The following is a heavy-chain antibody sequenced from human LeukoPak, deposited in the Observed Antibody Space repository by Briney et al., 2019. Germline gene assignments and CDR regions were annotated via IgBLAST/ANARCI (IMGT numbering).Heavy chain of an antibody. CDR2: ISGSGGST. J-gene: IGHJ4*02. CDR1: GFTFSSYA. CDR3: AKTIYSSGWFDYFDY. Sequence: GSLRLSCAASGFTFSSYAMSWVRQAPGKGLEWVSAISGSGGSTYYADSVKGRFTISRDNSKTTLYLQMNSLRAEDTAVYHCAKTIYSSGWFDYFDYWGQGTLVTVSS. D-gene: IGHD6-19*01. V-gene: IGHV3-23*01.